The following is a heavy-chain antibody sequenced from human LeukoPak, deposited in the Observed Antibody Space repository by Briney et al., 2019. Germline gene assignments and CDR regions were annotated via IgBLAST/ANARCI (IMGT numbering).Heavy chain of an antibody. V-gene: IGHV3-30*02. CDR3: AKDRITYYYDSSGYTFDY. CDR1: GFTFSSYG. D-gene: IGHD3-22*01. J-gene: IGHJ4*02. Sequence: GGSLRPSCAASGFTFSSYGMHWVRQAPGKGLEWVAFIRYDGSNKYYADSVKGRFTISRDNSKNTLYLQMNSLRAEDTAVYYCAKDRITYYYDSSGYTFDYWGQGTLVTVSS. CDR2: IRYDGSNK.